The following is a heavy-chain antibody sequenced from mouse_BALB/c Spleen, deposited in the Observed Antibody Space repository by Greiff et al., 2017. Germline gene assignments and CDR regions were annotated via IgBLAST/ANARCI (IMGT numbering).Heavy chain of an antibody. J-gene: IGHJ3*01. Sequence: VKLMESGAELMKPGASVKISCKATGYTFSSYWIEWVKQRPGHGLEWIGEILPGSGSTNYNEKFKGKATFTADTSSNTAYMQLSSLTSEDSAVYYCARDSGYYGSSYGAYWGQGTLVTVSA. CDR3: ARDSGYYGSSYGAY. CDR1: GYTFSSYW. V-gene: IGHV1-9*01. D-gene: IGHD1-1*01. CDR2: ILPGSGST.